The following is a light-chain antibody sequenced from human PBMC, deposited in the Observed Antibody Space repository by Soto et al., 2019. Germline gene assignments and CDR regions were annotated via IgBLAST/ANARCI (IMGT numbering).Light chain of an antibody. CDR2: DAS. J-gene: IGKJ1*01. CDR1: QSISSY. CDR3: QLRSNWPPTWT. V-gene: IGKV3-11*01. Sequence: EIVLTQSPATLSLSPGERATLSCRASQSISSYLAWYQHKPGQAPRLLIYDASTRAAGIPARFSGSGSGTDFTITISSLEPEDFAVYFWQLRSNWPPTWTFGQGTKVEVK.